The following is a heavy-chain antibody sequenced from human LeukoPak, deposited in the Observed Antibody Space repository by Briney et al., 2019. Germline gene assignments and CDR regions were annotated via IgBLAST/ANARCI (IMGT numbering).Heavy chain of an antibody. CDR1: GGIFSSHA. CDR3: ARRSGPYYYYMDV. J-gene: IGHJ6*03. V-gene: IGHV1-69*01. D-gene: IGHD3-3*01. CDR2: IIPIFGTA. Sequence: SVKVSCRASGGIFSSHAISWVRQAPGQGLEWMGGIIPIFGTANYAQKFQGRVTITADEPTSTAYMELSSLRSEDTAVYYRARRSGPYYYYMDVWGKGTTVTVSS.